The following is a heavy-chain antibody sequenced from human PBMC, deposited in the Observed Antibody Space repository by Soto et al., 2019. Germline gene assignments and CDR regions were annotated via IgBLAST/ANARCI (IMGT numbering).Heavy chain of an antibody. CDR3: AKDRCSSGCKWWINAFDI. J-gene: IGHJ3*02. V-gene: IGHV3-23*01. CDR1: GFTFSSYA. Sequence: PGGSLRLSCAASGFTFSSYAMSWVRQAPGKGLEWVSAISGSGGSTYYADSVKGRFTISRDNSKNTLYLQMNSLRAEDTAVYYCAKDRCSSGCKWWINAFDIWGQGTMVTVSS. CDR2: ISGSGGST. D-gene: IGHD6-19*01.